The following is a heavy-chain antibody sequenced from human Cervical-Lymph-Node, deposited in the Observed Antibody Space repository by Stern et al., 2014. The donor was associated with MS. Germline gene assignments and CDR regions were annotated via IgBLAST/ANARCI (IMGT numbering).Heavy chain of an antibody. D-gene: IGHD2-8*02. CDR2: VYYSGAT. CDR1: GDSISSYTHY. V-gene: IGHV4-39*01. CDR3: AKHACTGAACPFDL. J-gene: IGHJ4*02. Sequence: MQLVESGPGLVKPSETLSLTCAVSGDSISSYTHYWAWIRQPPGKGLEWIGSVYYSGATYYNPSLKSPVPIPVDTSKNHFPLGLNSVTAADTAVYYCAKHACTGAACPFDLWGQGTLVTVSS.